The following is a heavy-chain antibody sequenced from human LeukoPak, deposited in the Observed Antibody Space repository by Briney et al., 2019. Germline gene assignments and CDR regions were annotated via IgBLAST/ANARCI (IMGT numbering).Heavy chain of an antibody. J-gene: IGHJ4*02. CDR1: GFTFSSNG. CDR2: IWHDGSNK. CDR3: ARDGGSGYLHFDY. V-gene: IGHV3-33*01. D-gene: IGHD3-22*01. Sequence: GGSLRLSCAASGFTFSSNGMHWGREAPDKGVGWVAVIWHDGSNKYYSDPVRGRFTIYRDNSKNTLYLQMNSLRVEDTAVYYCARDGGSGYLHFDYWGQGTLVTVSS.